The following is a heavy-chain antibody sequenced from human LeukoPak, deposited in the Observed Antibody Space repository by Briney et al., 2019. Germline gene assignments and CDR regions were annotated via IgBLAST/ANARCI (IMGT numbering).Heavy chain of an antibody. CDR1: GFTFNGYA. J-gene: IGHJ4*02. CDR3: ARALFGDSWYAAY. D-gene: IGHD6-13*01. Sequence: GGSLRLSCAASGFTFNGYAIHWVRQAPGKGLEWVALISSDGINQYYADSVKGRFTLSRDNSKSTLFLQMNGLRVEDTAVYYCARALFGDSWYAAYWGQGALVTVSS. CDR2: ISSDGINQ. V-gene: IGHV3-30*01.